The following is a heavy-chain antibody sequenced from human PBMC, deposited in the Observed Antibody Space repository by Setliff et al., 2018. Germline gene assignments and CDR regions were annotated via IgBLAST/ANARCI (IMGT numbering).Heavy chain of an antibody. V-gene: IGHV1-8*02. CDR2: MNPNSGNT. Sequence: AASVKVSCKASGYTFTSYDINWVRQATGQGLEWMGWMNPNSGNTGYAQKLQGRVTMTRNTSISTAYMELSSLRSEDTAVYYCARRVGSVGIQLPDYWGQGTLVTVSS. CDR1: GYTFTSYD. CDR3: ARRVGSVGIQLPDY. D-gene: IGHD5-18*01. J-gene: IGHJ4*02.